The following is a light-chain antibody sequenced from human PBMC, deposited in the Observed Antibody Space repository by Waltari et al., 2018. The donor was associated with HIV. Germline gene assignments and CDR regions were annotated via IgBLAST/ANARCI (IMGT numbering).Light chain of an antibody. CDR3: QSWYDSLSGYV. CDR1: KSNIGAGYA. Sequence: QSVLTQPPSLSGAPGQRVTISCTGSKSNIGAGYAVHWYQQVPGTAPKLLIYGNNNRPSGVPERFSGAEADPSASLAITGLQAEDEADYYCQSWYDSLSGYVFGTGSKVTVL. J-gene: IGLJ1*01. CDR2: GNN. V-gene: IGLV1-40*01.